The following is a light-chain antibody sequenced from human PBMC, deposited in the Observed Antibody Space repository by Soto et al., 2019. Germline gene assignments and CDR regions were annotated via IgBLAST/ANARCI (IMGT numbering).Light chain of an antibody. CDR2: GAS. CDR3: QQAHSFSIT. Sequence: IQVTQSPSSVSASVGERVTITCRASQDIAGYLAWYQHKPGRTPELLIHGASRLQSGVPARFSGSGSGTDFTLSINSLHPEYSATYNCQQAHSFSITFGHGTRLEIK. J-gene: IGKJ5*01. CDR1: QDIAGY. V-gene: IGKV1D-12*01.